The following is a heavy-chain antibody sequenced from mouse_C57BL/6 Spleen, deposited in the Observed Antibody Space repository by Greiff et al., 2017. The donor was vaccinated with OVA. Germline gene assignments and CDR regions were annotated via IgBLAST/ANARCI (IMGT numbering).Heavy chain of an antibody. CDR3: ARWGRFAMGY. CDR2: IDPSDSYT. CDR1: GYTFTSYW. J-gene: IGHJ4*01. Sequence: QVQLQQPGAELVKPGASVKLSCKASGYTFTSYWMQWVKQRPGQGLEWIGEIDPSDSYTNYNQKFKGKATLTVDTSSSTAYMQLSILTSEDSAVYYCARWGRFAMGYWGQGTSVTVSS. V-gene: IGHV1-50*01.